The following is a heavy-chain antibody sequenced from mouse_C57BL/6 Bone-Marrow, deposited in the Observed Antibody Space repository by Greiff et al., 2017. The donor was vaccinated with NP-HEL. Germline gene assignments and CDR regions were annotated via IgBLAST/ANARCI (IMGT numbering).Heavy chain of an antibody. J-gene: IGHJ2*01. CDR1: GYTFTSYW. CDR2: IDPSDSYT. Sequence: VKLQQPGAELVKPGASVKLSCKASGYTFTSYWMQWVKQRPGQGLEWIGEIDPSDSYTNYNQKFKGKATLTVDTSSSTAYMQLSSLTSEDSAVYYCASPLGYWGQGTTLTVSS. CDR3: ASPLGY. V-gene: IGHV1-50*01.